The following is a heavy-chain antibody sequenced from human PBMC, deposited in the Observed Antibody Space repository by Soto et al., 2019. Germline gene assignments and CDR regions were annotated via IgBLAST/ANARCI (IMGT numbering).Heavy chain of an antibody. V-gene: IGHV3-21*05. J-gene: IGHJ4*02. Sequence: GGSLRLSCAASGFSFRDHSMNWFRQAPGKGLEWISYIRGTTTISYADSVKGRFTISRDNAKNTLYLQMNILRVEDTAVYFCATAGNYRFDNWGQGTLVTVSS. CDR2: IRGTTTI. CDR1: GFSFRDHS. CDR3: ATAGNYRFDN. D-gene: IGHD1-1*01.